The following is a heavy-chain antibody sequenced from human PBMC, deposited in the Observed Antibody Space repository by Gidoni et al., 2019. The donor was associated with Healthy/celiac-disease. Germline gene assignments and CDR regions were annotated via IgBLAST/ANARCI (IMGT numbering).Heavy chain of an antibody. CDR3: ATDRATIFGVVTAYYFDY. J-gene: IGHJ4*02. V-gene: IGHV1-69-2*01. D-gene: IGHD3-3*01. Sequence: EVQLVQAGAEAKKPGATVKISCKVSGYTFTYSYMHWVQQAPGKGLEWMGLVDPEDGETIYAEKFQGRVTITADTSTDTAYMELSSLRSEDTAVYYCATDRATIFGVVTAYYFDYWGQGTLVTVSS. CDR1: GYTFTYSY. CDR2: VDPEDGET.